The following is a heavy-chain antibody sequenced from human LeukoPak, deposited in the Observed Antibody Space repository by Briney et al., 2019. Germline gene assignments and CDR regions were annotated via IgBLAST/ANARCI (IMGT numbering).Heavy chain of an antibody. J-gene: IGHJ6*02. CDR1: GGSISSSNYF. CDR3: ARQLYSSATV. Sequence: TASETLSLTCTVPGGSISSSNYFWGWIRQPPGKGLEWIGNIYYSGSTYYNPSLKSRVTISVDTSKNQFSLQLSSVTVADPAVYYCARQLYSSATVWGQGPTVTVSS. CDR2: IYYSGST. V-gene: IGHV4-39*01. D-gene: IGHD6-25*01.